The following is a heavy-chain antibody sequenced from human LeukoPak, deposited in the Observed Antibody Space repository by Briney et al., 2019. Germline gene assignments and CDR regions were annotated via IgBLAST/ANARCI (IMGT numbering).Heavy chain of an antibody. CDR1: GFTFSSYA. J-gene: IGHJ3*02. D-gene: IGHD3-22*01. V-gene: IGHV3-23*01. CDR3: AKTFNGDRYYYDSSGYDYAFDI. CDR2: ISGSGGST. Sequence: GGSLRLSCAASGFTFSSYAMSWVRQAPGKGLEWVSAISGSGGSTYYADSVKGQFTISRDNSKNTLYLQMNSLRAEDTAVYYCAKTFNGDRYYYDSSGYDYAFDIWGQGTMVTVSS.